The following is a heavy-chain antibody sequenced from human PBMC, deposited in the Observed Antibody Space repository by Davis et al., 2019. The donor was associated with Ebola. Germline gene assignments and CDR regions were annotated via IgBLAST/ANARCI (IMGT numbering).Heavy chain of an antibody. CDR2: IYYSGST. V-gene: IGHV4-59*01. Sequence: SETLSLTCTVSGGSISSYYWSWIRQPPGKGLEWIGYIYYSGSTNYNPSLKSRVTISVDTSKNQFSLKLSSVTAADTAVYYCARGPDGSSREPYYYYGMDVWGKGTTVTVSS. D-gene: IGHD6-13*01. CDR1: GGSISSYY. J-gene: IGHJ6*04. CDR3: ARGPDGSSREPYYYYGMDV.